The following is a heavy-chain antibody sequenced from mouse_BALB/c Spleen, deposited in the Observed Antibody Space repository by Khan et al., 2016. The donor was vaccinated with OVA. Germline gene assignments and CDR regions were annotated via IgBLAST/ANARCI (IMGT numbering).Heavy chain of an antibody. CDR3: AINSYMYDFTY. CDR2: IWSGGNP. V-gene: IGHV2-4-1*01. D-gene: IGHD2-14*01. CDR1: GFSLTTYG. J-gene: IGHJ3*01. Sequence: QVQLQQSGPGLVQPSQSLSITCTVSGFSLTTYGVHWVRQSPGKGLEWLGLIWSGGNPDYNAAFISRLSISKDNSKSQVFFKLNSLQADDTAIYYVAINSYMYDFTYWGQGTLVTVSA.